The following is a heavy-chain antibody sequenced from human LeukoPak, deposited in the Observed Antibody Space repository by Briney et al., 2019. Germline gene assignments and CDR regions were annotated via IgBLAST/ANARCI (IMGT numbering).Heavy chain of an antibody. CDR3: ARGDSSNNYYYYGMDV. Sequence: PGRSLRLSCAASGFTFDDYAMHWVRQAPGKGLEWVSGISWNSGSIGYADSVKGRFTISRDNAKNSLYLQMNSLRAEDTALYYCARGDSSNNYYYYGMDVWGKGTTVTVSS. CDR1: GFTFDDYA. CDR2: ISWNSGSI. J-gene: IGHJ6*04. V-gene: IGHV3-9*01. D-gene: IGHD1/OR15-1a*01.